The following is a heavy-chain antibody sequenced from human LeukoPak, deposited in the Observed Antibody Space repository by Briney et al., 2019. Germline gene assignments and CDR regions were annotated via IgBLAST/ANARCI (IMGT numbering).Heavy chain of an antibody. CDR1: GYTFTGYY. Sequence: ASVKVSCKASGYTFTGYYMHWVRQAPGQGLEWMGWINPNSGGTNYAQKFQGRVTMTRDTSISTAYMELSRLRSDDTAVYYCARGGRSDHGLHEFDYWGQGTLVTVSS. V-gene: IGHV1-2*02. CDR2: INPNSGGT. CDR3: ARGGRSDHGLHEFDY. D-gene: IGHD1-14*01. J-gene: IGHJ4*02.